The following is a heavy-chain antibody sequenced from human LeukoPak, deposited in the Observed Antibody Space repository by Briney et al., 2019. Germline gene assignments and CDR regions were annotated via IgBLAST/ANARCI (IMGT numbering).Heavy chain of an antibody. J-gene: IGHJ4*02. D-gene: IGHD5-12*01. V-gene: IGHV3-7*01. CDR2: IKQDGSEK. CDR3: ARDRYGGYLRPIDY. CDR1: GFTFSSYW. Sequence: GGSLRLSCAASGFTFSSYWMSWVRQAPGKGLEWVANIKQDGSEKYYVDSVKGRFTISRDNAKNSLYLQMNSLRAEDTAVYYCARDRYGGYLRPIDYWGQGTLVTVSS.